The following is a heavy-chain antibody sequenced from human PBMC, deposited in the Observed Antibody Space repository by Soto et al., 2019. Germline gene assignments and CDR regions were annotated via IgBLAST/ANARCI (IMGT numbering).Heavy chain of an antibody. Sequence: GASVKVSCKASGGTFSSYAISWVRQAPGQGLEWMGGIIPIFGTANYAQKFQGRVTITADESTSTAYMELSSLRSEDTAVYYCARLRSYYDSSGYRYYYYYGMDVWGQGTTVTVSS. CDR1: GGTFSSYA. V-gene: IGHV1-69*13. J-gene: IGHJ6*02. D-gene: IGHD3-22*01. CDR2: IIPIFGTA. CDR3: ARLRSYYDSSGYRYYYYYGMDV.